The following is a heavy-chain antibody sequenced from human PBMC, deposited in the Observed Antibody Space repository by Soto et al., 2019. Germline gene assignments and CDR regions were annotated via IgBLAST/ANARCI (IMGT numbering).Heavy chain of an antibody. Sequence: PGGSLRLSCAASGFTFTRYSMNWVRQAPGKGLEWVPSISSTTNYIYYGDSMKGRFTISRDNAKNSLYLEMNSLRAEDTAVYYCARESEDLTSNFDYWGQGTQVTVSS. CDR3: ARESEDLTSNFDY. CDR2: ISSTTNYI. J-gene: IGHJ4*02. CDR1: GFTFTRYS. V-gene: IGHV3-21*06.